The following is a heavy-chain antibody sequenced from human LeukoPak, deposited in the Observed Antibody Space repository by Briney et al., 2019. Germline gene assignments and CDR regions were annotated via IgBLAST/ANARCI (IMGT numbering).Heavy chain of an antibody. CDR1: GGSISSYY. J-gene: IGHJ5*02. V-gene: IGHV4-59*01. Sequence: NPSETLSLTCTVSGGSISSYYWSWIRQPPGKGLEWIGQIYYSGSTNYNPSLKSRVTISVDTSKNQFSLNLSSVTAADTALYYCVRGFTLFDPWGQGTLVTVSS. CDR3: VRGFTLFDP. D-gene: IGHD2/OR15-2a*01. CDR2: IYYSGST.